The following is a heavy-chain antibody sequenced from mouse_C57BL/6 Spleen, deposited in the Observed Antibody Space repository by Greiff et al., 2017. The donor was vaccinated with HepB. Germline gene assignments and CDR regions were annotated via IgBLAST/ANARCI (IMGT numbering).Heavy chain of an antibody. Sequence: EVQLQQSGPVLVKPGASVKMSCKASGYTFTDYYMNWVKQSHGKSLEWIGVINPYNGGTSYNQKFKGKATLTVDKSSSTAYMELNSLTSEDSAVYYCARGGNYDGSSYDYAMDCWGEGTSATVSS. CDR2: INPYNGGT. CDR3: ARGGNYDGSSYDYAMDC. D-gene: IGHD1-1*01. J-gene: IGHJ4*01. CDR1: GYTFTDYY. V-gene: IGHV1-19*01.